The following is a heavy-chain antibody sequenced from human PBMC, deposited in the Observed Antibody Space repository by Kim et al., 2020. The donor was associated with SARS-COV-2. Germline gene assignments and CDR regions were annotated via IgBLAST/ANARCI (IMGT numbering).Heavy chain of an antibody. CDR3: ATEGGNASAF. D-gene: IGHD3-16*01. J-gene: IGHJ3*01. CDR2: ICPRGDDI. CDR1: GFTFSDYT. Sequence: GGSLRLSCAASGFTFSDYTMRWVRQAPGKGLEWVSCICPRGDDIYYADSVKGRFTISRDNSKNSLYLQMSSLRADDTALYFCATEGGNASAF. V-gene: IGHV3-9*01.